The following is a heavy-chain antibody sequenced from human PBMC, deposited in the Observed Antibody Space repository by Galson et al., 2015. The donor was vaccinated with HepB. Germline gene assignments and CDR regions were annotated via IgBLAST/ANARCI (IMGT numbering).Heavy chain of an antibody. CDR1: GFTFSSYA. Sequence: SLRLSCAASGFTFSSYAMSWVRQAPGKGLEWVSAISGSGGSTYYADSVKGRFAISRDNSKNTLYLQMNSLRAEDTAVYYCAKGGLYYDSSGYYSPVPKYDAFNIWGQGTMVTVSS. D-gene: IGHD3-22*01. CDR3: AKGGLYYDSSGYYSPVPKYDAFNI. J-gene: IGHJ3*02. CDR2: ISGSGGST. V-gene: IGHV3-23*01.